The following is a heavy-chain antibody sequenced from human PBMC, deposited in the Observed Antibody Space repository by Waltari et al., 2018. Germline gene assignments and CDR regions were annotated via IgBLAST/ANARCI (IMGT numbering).Heavy chain of an antibody. CDR2: IRGSGGRT. J-gene: IGHJ4*02. CDR1: GFTFSSYA. D-gene: IGHD3-3*01. Sequence: EVQLLESGGGLVQPGGSLRLSCAASGFTFSSYAMSWVRQAPGKGLEWVSAIRGSGGRTYYADSVKGRFTISRDNSKNTLYLKMNSLRAEDTAVYYCAKDTTDYDFWSGYYRGDYWGQGTLVTVSS. CDR3: AKDTTDYDFWSGYYRGDY. V-gene: IGHV3-23*01.